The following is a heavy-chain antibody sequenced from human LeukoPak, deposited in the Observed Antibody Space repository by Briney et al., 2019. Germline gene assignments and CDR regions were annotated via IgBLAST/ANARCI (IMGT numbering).Heavy chain of an antibody. V-gene: IGHV1-46*01. D-gene: IGHD6-13*01. CDR2: INPSGGST. CDR1: GYTFTSYY. CDR3: ARAGIGSSWEAQFDY. J-gene: IGHJ4*02. Sequence: GAPVKVSCKASGYTFTSYYMHWVRQAPGQGLEWMGIINPSGGSTSYAQKFQGRVTMTRDTSTSTVYMELSSLRSEDTAVYYCARAGIGSSWEAQFDYWGQGTLVTVSS.